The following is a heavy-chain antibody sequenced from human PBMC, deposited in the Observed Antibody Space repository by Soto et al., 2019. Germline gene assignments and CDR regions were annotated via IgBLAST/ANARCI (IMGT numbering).Heavy chain of an antibody. CDR1: GGSISSGDYY. Sequence: TLSLTCTVSGGSISSGDYYWSWIRQPPGKGLEWIGYIYYSGSTYYNPSLKSRVTISVDTSKNQFSLKLSSVTAADTAVYYCARLNYYYYGMDVWGQGTTVTVSS. V-gene: IGHV4-30-4*01. J-gene: IGHJ6*02. CDR3: ARLNYYYYGMDV. CDR2: IYYSGST.